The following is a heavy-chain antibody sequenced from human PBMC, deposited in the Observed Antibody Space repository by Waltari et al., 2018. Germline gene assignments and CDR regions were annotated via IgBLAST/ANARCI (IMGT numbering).Heavy chain of an antibody. D-gene: IGHD3-10*01. CDR3: ARFYGSGSYFES. J-gene: IGHJ4*02. CDR1: GLKCSPSF. Sequence: EVQLVETGGGLIQPGGSLRLSCAAPGLKCSPSFLSWVRQAQGKGREWVSYVYRGGSAYDLDSVKGRFTISRDNSMNPLYLQMNRLTADDTAVYYCARFYGSGSYFESWGQGALVTVSS. V-gene: IGHV3-53*02. CDR2: VYRGGSA.